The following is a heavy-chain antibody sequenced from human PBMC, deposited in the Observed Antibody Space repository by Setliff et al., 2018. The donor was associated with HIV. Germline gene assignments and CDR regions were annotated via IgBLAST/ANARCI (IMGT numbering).Heavy chain of an antibody. J-gene: IGHJ4*02. CDR3: ARDFISDSSGYYSSHFDC. V-gene: IGHV4-59*12. CDR1: GGSINNYQ. CDR2: IYYSGST. D-gene: IGHD3-22*01. Sequence: PSETLSLTCTVSGVSGGSINNYQWSWIRQPPGKGLEWIGYIYYSGSTNYNPSLKSRVTISVDTSKNQFSLKLSSVTAADTAVYYCARDFISDSSGYYSSHFDCWGQGTLVTVSS.